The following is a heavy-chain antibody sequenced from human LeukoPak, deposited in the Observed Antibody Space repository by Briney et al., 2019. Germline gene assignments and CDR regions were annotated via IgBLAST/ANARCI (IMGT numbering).Heavy chain of an antibody. V-gene: IGHV3-74*01. CDR1: GFTFSSYW. CDR3: ARGRPHGNDY. D-gene: IGHD4-23*01. CDR2: IASDGSST. J-gene: IGHJ4*02. Sequence: GGSLRLSCAASGFTFSSYWMNWVRQAPGEGRVWVSRIASDGSSTTYADSVKGRFSISRDNAKNTLYLQMNSLRVEDTAVYYCARGRPHGNDYWGQGTLVTVSS.